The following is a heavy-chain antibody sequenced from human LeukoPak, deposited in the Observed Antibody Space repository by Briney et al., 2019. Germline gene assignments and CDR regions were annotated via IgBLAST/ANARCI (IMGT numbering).Heavy chain of an antibody. J-gene: IGHJ5*02. CDR1: GYTFTSYG. D-gene: IGHD3-16*01. CDR3: ARAMITFGGVYNWFDP. CDR2: ISPYNGNT. Sequence: ASVKVSCKASGYTFTSYGISWVRQAPGQGLEWMGWISPYNGNTNYAQKLQGRVTMTTDTSTCTAYMELRSLRSDDTAVYYCARAMITFGGVYNWFDPWGQGTLVTVSS. V-gene: IGHV1-18*01.